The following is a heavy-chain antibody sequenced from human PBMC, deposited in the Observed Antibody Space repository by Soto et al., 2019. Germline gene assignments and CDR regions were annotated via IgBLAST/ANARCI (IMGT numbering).Heavy chain of an antibody. CDR3: ASGRCSGGSCYPNTTFDY. J-gene: IGHJ4*02. CDR1: GYTFTSYG. Sequence: ASVKVSCKASGYTFTSYGISWVRQAPGQGLEWMGWTSAYNGNTNYAQKLQGRVTMTTDTSTSTAYMELRSLRSDDTAVYYCASGRCSGGSCYPNTTFDYWGQGTLVTVSS. CDR2: TSAYNGNT. D-gene: IGHD2-15*01. V-gene: IGHV1-18*01.